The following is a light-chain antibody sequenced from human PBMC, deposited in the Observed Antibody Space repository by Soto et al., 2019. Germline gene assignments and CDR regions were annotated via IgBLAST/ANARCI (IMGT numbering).Light chain of an antibody. CDR3: QQRSNWPLT. Sequence: ESVLTQSPATLSLYPGERATLSCRASQSVSYLAWYQQKPGQAPRLLIYDASNRATGIPARFSGSGSGTDFTLTISSLEPEDFAVYYCQQRSNWPLTFGGGTKVDIK. J-gene: IGKJ4*01. CDR2: DAS. V-gene: IGKV3-11*01. CDR1: QSVSY.